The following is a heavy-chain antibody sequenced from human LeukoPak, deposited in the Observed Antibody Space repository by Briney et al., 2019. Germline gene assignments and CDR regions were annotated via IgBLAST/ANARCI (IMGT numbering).Heavy chain of an antibody. CDR3: ARDYHGMDV. Sequence: GRSLRLSCAASGFTFSSYAMHWVRQAPGKGLEWVAVISYDGSNKYYADSVKGRFTISRDNSKNTLYLQMNSLRAEDTAVYYCARDYHGMDVWGQGTTVTASS. CDR1: GFTFSSYA. J-gene: IGHJ6*02. V-gene: IGHV3-30*04. CDR2: ISYDGSNK.